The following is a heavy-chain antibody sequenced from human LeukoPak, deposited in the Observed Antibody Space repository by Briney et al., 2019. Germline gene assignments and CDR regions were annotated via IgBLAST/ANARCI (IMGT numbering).Heavy chain of an antibody. CDR2: ISWNSGSI. CDR1: GFTFDDYA. Sequence: GRSLRLSCAASGFTFDDYAMHWVRHAPGKGMEWVSGISWNSGSIGYADSVKGRFTISRDNAKNSLYLQMNSLRAEDTALYYCAKDARIDSSCYYLGWFDPWGQGTLVTVSS. CDR3: AKDARIDSSCYYLGWFDP. J-gene: IGHJ5*02. D-gene: IGHD6-13*01. V-gene: IGHV3-9*01.